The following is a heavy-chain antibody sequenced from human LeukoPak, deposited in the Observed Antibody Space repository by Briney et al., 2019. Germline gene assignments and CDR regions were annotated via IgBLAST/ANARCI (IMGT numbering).Heavy chain of an antibody. CDR1: GGSISSSSYY. CDR3: ARQSGSYGVYYYYMDV. J-gene: IGHJ6*03. Sequence: SETLSLTCTVSGGSISSSSYYWGWIRQPPGKGLEWIGSIYYSGSAYYNPSLKSRVTISVDTSKNQFSLKLSSVTAADTAVYYCARQSGSYGVYYYYMDVWGKGTTVTVSS. D-gene: IGHD1-26*01. CDR2: IYYSGSA. V-gene: IGHV4-39*01.